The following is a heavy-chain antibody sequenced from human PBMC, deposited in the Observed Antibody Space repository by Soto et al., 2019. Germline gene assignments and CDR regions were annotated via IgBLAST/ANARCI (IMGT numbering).Heavy chain of an antibody. V-gene: IGHV1-18*01. CDR1: GYTFTSYG. D-gene: IGHD3-22*01. Sequence: GASVKVSCKASGYTFTSYGIGWVRQAPGQGLEWMGWISAYNGNTNYAQKLQGRVTMTTDTSTSTAYMELRSLRSDDTAVYYCARAQPPRIEYYYDSSGYYPKFFQHWGQGTLVTVSS. CDR3: ARAQPPRIEYYYDSSGYYPKFFQH. CDR2: ISAYNGNT. J-gene: IGHJ1*01.